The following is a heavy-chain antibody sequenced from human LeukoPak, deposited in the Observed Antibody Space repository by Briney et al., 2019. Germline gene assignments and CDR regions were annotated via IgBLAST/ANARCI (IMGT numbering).Heavy chain of an antibody. D-gene: IGHD6-13*01. V-gene: IGHV1-18*01. Sequence: ASVKVSCKASGYSFTSYGISWVRQAPGQGLEGMGWISAYNGNTNYAQKLQGRVTMTTDTSTSTAYTELRSLRSDDTAVYYRARYSYSSSLSYCADRYYYYHMDDWGKGTTVTVSS. CDR3: ARYSYSSSLSYCADRYYYYHMDD. CDR1: GYSFTSYG. CDR2: ISAYNGNT. J-gene: IGHJ6*03.